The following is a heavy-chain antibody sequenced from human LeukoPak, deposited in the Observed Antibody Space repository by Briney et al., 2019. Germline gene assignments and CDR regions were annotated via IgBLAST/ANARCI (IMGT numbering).Heavy chain of an antibody. CDR2: INHSGST. CDR1: GGSFSGYY. V-gene: IGHV4-34*01. D-gene: IGHD2-2*01. CDR3: ARVNDCSSTSCLLYYYYGMDV. J-gene: IGHJ6*02. Sequence: PSETLSLTCAVHGGSFSGYYWSWIRQPPGKGLEWIGEINHSGSTNYNPSLKSRVTISVDTSKNQFSLKLSSVTAADTAVYYCARVNDCSSTSCLLYYYYGMDVWGQGTTVTVSS.